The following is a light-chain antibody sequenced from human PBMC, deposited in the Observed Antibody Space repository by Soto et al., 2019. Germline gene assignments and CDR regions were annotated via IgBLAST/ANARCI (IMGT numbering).Light chain of an antibody. J-gene: IGKJ1*01. CDR3: QQYGSSPAAWT. CDR1: QSVSSSY. V-gene: IGKV3-20*01. Sequence: EIVLTQSPGTLSLSPGERATLSCRASQSVSSSYLAWYQQKPGQAPRLLIYGASSRATGIPDRFSGSGSGTDFTLTISRLEPEDFAVYYRQQYGSSPAAWTFGQGTKVEIK. CDR2: GAS.